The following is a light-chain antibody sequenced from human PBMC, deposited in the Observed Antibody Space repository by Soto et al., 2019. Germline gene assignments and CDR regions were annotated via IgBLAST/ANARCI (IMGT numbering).Light chain of an antibody. V-gene: IGKV1-9*01. J-gene: IGKJ2*01. CDR1: QTINDY. CDR2: PAS. CDR3: QQLRAYPHT. Sequence: DIQLTQSPSFLSASVGDRVTVTCRASQTINDYLAWFQKKEGKAPELLIYPASTLQGGVPSRFSGHGFGIEFPLTISSLQPQDFATYYSQQLRAYPHTFGQGTHLQIK.